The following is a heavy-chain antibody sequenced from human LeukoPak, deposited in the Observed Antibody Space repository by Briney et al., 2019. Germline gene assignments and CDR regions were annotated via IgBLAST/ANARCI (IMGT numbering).Heavy chain of an antibody. V-gene: IGHV3-21*01. CDR3: ARGHTAVTRHFDF. CDR2: ISSGSSAI. Sequence: GGSLRLSCAASGLTVSSNYMSWVRQAPGKGLEWVSIISSGSSAIFSADALKGRFTISRDDAKNLLYLDMNSLRAEDTAVYYCARGHTAVTRHFDFWGQGTLVTVSS. CDR1: GLTVSSNY. D-gene: IGHD4-17*01. J-gene: IGHJ4*02.